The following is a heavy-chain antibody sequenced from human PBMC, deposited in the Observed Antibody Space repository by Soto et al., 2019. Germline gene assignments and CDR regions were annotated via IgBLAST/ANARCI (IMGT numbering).Heavy chain of an antibody. CDR3: AKVRLRYFDWPERDYYMDV. D-gene: IGHD3-9*01. CDR2: ISGSGGST. CDR1: GFTFSSYA. J-gene: IGHJ6*03. V-gene: IGHV3-23*01. Sequence: GGSLRLSCAASGFTFSSYAMSWVRQAPGKGLEWVSAISGSGGSTYYADSVKGRFTISRDNSKNTLYLQMNSLRAEDTAVYYCAKVRLRYFDWPERDYYMDVWGKGTTVTVSS.